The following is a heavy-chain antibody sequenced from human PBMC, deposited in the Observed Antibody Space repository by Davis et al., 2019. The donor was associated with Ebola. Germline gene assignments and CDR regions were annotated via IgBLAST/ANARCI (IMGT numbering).Heavy chain of an antibody. CDR3: ARLGVDGYSYYFDY. Sequence: QVSCKASGYSFISYWIGWVRQMPGKGLEWMGIIYPGDSDIRYSPSFQGHVTISADNSTSTAYLQWSSLKASDAAKYYCARLGVDGYSYYFDYGGQGTLVSVSS. CDR2: IYPGDSDI. J-gene: IGHJ4*02. D-gene: IGHD5-24*01. CDR1: GYSFISYW. V-gene: IGHV5-51*01.